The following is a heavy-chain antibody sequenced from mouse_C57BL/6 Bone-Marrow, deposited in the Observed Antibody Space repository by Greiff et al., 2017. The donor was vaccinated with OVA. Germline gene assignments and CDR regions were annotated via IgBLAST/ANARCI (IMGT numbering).Heavy chain of an antibody. CDR2: IYPRDDST. CDR3: ARDYYYLRYFDV. V-gene: IGHV1-85*01. D-gene: IGHD1-1*01. J-gene: IGHJ1*03. CDR1: CYTFTSYD. Sequence: QVQLQQSGPELVKPGASVKLPCKASCYTFTSYDINWVKQRPGQGLEWIGWIYPRDDSTKYNEKFKGKATLTVDTSSSTAYMELHSLTSEDSAVYFCARDYYYLRYFDVWGTGTTVTVSS.